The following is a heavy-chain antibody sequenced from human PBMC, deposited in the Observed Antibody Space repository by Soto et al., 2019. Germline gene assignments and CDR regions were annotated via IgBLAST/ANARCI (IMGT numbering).Heavy chain of an antibody. CDR2: INAGNGNT. D-gene: IGHD3-9*01. CDR3: ARRPYYYDSPGPPR. J-gene: IGHJ4*02. V-gene: IGHV1-3*01. Sequence: ASVEVSCKASGYTFTSYAMHWVRQAPGQRLEWMGWINAGNGNTKYSQKFQGRVTITRDTSASTAYMELSSLRSEDTAVYYCARRPYYYDSPGPPRWGQGMLVTVSS. CDR1: GYTFTSYA.